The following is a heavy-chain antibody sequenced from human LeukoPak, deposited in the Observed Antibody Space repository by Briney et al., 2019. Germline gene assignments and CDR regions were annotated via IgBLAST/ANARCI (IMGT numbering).Heavy chain of an antibody. CDR1: GDSVSSNSVT. J-gene: IGHJ5*02. D-gene: IGHD2-2*01. CDR2: TYYRSTWYN. CDR3: ARRLTQYDCFDP. V-gene: IGHV6-1*01. Sequence: SQTLSLTCAISGDSVSSNSVTWNWIRQSPSRGLEWLGRTYYRSTWYNDYAVSVRGRITVNPDTSKNQFSLHLNSVTPEDTAVYYCARRLTQYDCFDPWGQGILGTVSS.